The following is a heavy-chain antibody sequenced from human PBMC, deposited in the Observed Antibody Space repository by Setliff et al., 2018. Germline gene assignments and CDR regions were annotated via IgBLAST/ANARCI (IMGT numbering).Heavy chain of an antibody. CDR2: IYYSGST. D-gene: IGHD1-20*01. V-gene: IGHV4-59*01. Sequence: PSETLSLTCAVSGGSINNYYWSWIRQPPGKGLEWIGYIYYSGSTNYNPSLKSRVTMSVDTSRTQFSLRLSPVTAADTAVYYCARYNSDYFFDYWGHGTLVTVSS. J-gene: IGHJ4*01. CDR3: ARYNSDYFFDY. CDR1: GGSINNYY.